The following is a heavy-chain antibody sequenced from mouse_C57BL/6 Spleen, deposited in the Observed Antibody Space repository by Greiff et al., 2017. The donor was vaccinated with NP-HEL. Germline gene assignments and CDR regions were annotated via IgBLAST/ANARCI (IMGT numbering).Heavy chain of an antibody. CDR3: ARGVRLWRAGAMDY. CDR1: GYAFSSYW. D-gene: IGHD3-2*02. Sequence: QVQLQESGAELVKPGASVKISCKASGYAFSSYWMNWVKQRPGKGLEWIGQIYPGDGDTTYNGKFKGKATLTADKSSSTADMQLSSLTSEDSAVYYCARGVRLWRAGAMDYWGQGTSVTVSS. J-gene: IGHJ4*01. CDR2: IYPGDGDT. V-gene: IGHV1-80*01.